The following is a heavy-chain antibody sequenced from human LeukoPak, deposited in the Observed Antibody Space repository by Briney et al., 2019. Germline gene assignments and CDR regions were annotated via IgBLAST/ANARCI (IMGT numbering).Heavy chain of an antibody. D-gene: IGHD6-19*01. CDR3: ARGAGTSTDPLDY. J-gene: IGHJ4*02. CDR1: GGSISSYY. CDR2: IYYSGST. V-gene: IGHV4-59*01. Sequence: SETLSLTCTVSGGSISSYYWSSIRQPPGKGLEWIGYIYYSGSTNYNPSLKSRVTISVDTSKNQFSLKLSSVTAADTAVYYCARGAGTSTDPLDYWGQGTLVTVSS.